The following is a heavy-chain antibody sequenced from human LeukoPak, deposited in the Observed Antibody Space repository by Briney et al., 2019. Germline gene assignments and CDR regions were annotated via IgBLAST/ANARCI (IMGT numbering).Heavy chain of an antibody. CDR1: GASISSSNDY. V-gene: IGHV4-39*01. CDR3: AGQFATASADTRGYFDF. Sequence: SETLSLTCSVSGASISSSNDYWGWIRQAPGKGLEWIGSITYDGSAHYNPSLMSRATILVDTSKNQFSLKLSSVTAADAAMYYCAGQFATASADTRGYFDFWGQGTVVTVSS. D-gene: IGHD2-2*01. J-gene: IGHJ4*02. CDR2: ITYDGSA.